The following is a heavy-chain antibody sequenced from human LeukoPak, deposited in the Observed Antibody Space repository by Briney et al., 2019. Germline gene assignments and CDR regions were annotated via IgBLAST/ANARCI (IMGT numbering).Heavy chain of an antibody. CDR2: MNPNSGNT. CDR3: ARGTRAARRWSYYYYHMDV. V-gene: IGHV1-8*03. J-gene: IGHJ6*03. CDR1: GYTFTSYD. D-gene: IGHD6-6*01. Sequence: ASVKVSCKASGYTFTSYDINWVRQATGQGLEWMGWMNPNSGNTGYAQKFQGRVTITRNTSISTAYMELSSLRSEDTAVYYCARGTRAARRWSYYYYHMDVWGKGTTVTVSS.